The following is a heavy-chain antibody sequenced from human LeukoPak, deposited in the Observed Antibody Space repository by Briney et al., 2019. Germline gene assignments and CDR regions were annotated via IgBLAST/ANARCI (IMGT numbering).Heavy chain of an antibody. CDR2: IYTSGSS. D-gene: IGHD3-10*01. J-gene: IGHJ4*02. Sequence: PSETLSLTCTVSGGSISGYYWSWIRQPAGKGLEWIGRIYTSGSSDYNPSLKSRVTMSVDTSKNQFSLKLSSVTAADTAVYYYARNPIRGFGELRDWGQGTLVTVSS. CDR1: GGSISGYY. V-gene: IGHV4-4*07. CDR3: ARNPIRGFGELRD.